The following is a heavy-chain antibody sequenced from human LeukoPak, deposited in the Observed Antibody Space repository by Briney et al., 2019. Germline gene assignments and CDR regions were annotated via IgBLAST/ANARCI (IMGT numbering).Heavy chain of an antibody. D-gene: IGHD4-17*01. CDR2: MNPNSGKK. CDR1: GYTFNSYD. CDR3: ARGPDYGDDVFDY. Sequence: ASVKVSCKDSGYTFNSYDINWVRQAAGQGVEWMGWMNPNSGKKEYEQKFQGRVTMTRKTSISTAYMQLSSLRSEDTAVYYCARGPDYGDDVFDYWGQGTLVTVSS. V-gene: IGHV1-8*01. J-gene: IGHJ4*02.